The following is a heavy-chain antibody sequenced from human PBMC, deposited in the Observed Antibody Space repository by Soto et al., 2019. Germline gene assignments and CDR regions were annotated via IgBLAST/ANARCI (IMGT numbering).Heavy chain of an antibody. Sequence: SQTLSLTCAISGDSVSSNSAAWNWIRQSPSRGLEWLGRTYYRSKWYNHYAVSVKSRITINPDTSNNQFFLLLNAVTPEDTAVYYCARDPSNWNHHPFDYWGQGTLVTVSS. CDR2: TYYRSKWYN. CDR3: ARDPSNWNHHPFDY. CDR1: GDSVSSNSAA. D-gene: IGHD1-20*01. J-gene: IGHJ4*02. V-gene: IGHV6-1*01.